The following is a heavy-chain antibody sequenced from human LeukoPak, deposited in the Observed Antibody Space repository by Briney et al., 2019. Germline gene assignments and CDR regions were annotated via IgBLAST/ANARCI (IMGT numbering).Heavy chain of an antibody. J-gene: IGHJ6*03. V-gene: IGHV4-34*01. CDR1: GGSFSDYY. D-gene: IGHD3-10*01. CDR2: INHHGST. Sequence: SETLSLTCTVYGGSFSDYYWSWIRQPQGKGLEWIGEINHHGSTNYNPSLKSRLTISVATSKNQFSLNLSSVTAADTAVYYCARGDQRFGSGTVNFYYFYMDVWGKGTTVTVSS. CDR3: ARGDQRFGSGTVNFYYFYMDV.